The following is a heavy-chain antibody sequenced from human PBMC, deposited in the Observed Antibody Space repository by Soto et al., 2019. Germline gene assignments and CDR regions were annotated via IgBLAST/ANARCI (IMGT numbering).Heavy chain of an antibody. Sequence: GASVKVSCKASGYSLSGYYLHWVRQAPGQGPEWMGWINPNSGGTKYVQKFQGRVTMTRDTSISPVYLELSRRRSDAPAVYYGARGGGIAAPGPNWFDPWGQGTLVTVSS. J-gene: IGHJ5*02. CDR3: ARGGGIAAPGPNWFDP. V-gene: IGHV1-2*02. CDR2: INPNSGGT. D-gene: IGHD6-13*01. CDR1: GYSLSGYY.